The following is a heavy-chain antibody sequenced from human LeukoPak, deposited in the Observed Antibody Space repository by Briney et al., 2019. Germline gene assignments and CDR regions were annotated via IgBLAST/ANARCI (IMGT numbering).Heavy chain of an antibody. D-gene: IGHD2-15*01. V-gene: IGHV3-21*01. Sequence: GGSLRLSCTASGFTFTSYSMNWVRQAPGKELEWLSSISSSRTSIFYADSLKGRFTISRDNAKASLYLQMNSLRDEDTAVYYCAGAPGGGLDYFDFWGQGTLVTVSS. CDR3: AGAPGGGLDYFDF. CDR2: ISSSRTSI. CDR1: GFTFTSYS. J-gene: IGHJ4*02.